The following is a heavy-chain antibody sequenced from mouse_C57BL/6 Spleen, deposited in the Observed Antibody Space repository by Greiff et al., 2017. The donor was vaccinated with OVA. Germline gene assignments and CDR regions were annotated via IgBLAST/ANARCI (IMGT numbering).Heavy chain of an antibody. Sequence: QVQLQQPGAELVRPGSSVKLSCKASGYTFTSYWMHWVKQRPIQGLEWIGNIDPSDSETPYNQKFKDKATLTVAKASSTAYMQLSSLTSEYSAVYYCARQGGSYAMDYWGQGTSVTVSS. CDR1: GYTFTSYW. CDR3: ARQGGSYAMDY. D-gene: IGHD1-1*02. V-gene: IGHV1-52*01. CDR2: IDPSDSET. J-gene: IGHJ4*01.